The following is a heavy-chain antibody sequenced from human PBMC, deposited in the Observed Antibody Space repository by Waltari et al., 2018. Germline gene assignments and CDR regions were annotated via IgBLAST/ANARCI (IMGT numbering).Heavy chain of an antibody. CDR3: TXWVQGVYSNFDX. CDR1: GFLFSDSV. J-gene: IGHJ2*01. V-gene: IGHV3-73*02. CDR2: IRTKXNSYAX. Sequence: EVXLVESGXGLVQPGGSXKLSCAASGFLFSDSVIHWVRQPSGKGXEWVGXIRTKXNSYAXAFAASVRGRXTISRDDSKNTAYLQMNXLETEDTAXYXCTXWVQGVYSNFDXWGRGTLVTVSS. D-gene: IGHD1-1*01.